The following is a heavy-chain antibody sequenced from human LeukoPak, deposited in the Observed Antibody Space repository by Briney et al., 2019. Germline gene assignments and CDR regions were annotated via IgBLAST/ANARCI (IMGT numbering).Heavy chain of an antibody. CDR1: GFTFSTYG. D-gene: IGHD1-26*01. V-gene: IGHV3-30*02. Sequence: GGSLRLSCAASGFTFSTYGMNWVRQAPGKGLEWVAYIRCDGSSKYYAGSVKGRFTISRDNSKNTLYLQVNSLRAEDTAVYYCAKDGVGATAFDSWGQGTLVTVSS. CDR3: AKDGVGATAFDS. J-gene: IGHJ4*02. CDR2: IRCDGSSK.